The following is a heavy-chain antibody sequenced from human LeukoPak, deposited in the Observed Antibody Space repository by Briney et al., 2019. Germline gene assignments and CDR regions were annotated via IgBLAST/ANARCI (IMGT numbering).Heavy chain of an antibody. CDR2: IRSKAYRGTT. D-gene: IGHD5-18*01. V-gene: IGHV3-49*04. CDR3: TRGPTQLWPYYALDV. Sequence: QSGRSLRLSCIASGFTFGDHAISWVRQAPGKGLEWVGFIRSKAYRGTTEYAASVKGRFTISRDDSESIAYLQMNSLKTEDTAVYYCTRGPTQLWPYYALDVWGQGTTVIVSS. J-gene: IGHJ6*02. CDR1: GFTFGDHA.